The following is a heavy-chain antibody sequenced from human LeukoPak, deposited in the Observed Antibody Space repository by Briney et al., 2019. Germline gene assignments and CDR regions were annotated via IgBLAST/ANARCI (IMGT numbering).Heavy chain of an antibody. J-gene: IGHJ4*02. Sequence: GGSLRLSCVASGFTFDDYAMHWVRQAPGKGLEWVSGINWNSGSRGYADSVKGRFTISRDNAKNSLYLQMNSLRAEDTAVYYCARLLGGYFDYWGQGTLVTVSS. CDR1: GFTFDDYA. CDR2: INWNSGSR. V-gene: IGHV3-9*01. CDR3: ARLLGGYFDY. D-gene: IGHD3-16*01.